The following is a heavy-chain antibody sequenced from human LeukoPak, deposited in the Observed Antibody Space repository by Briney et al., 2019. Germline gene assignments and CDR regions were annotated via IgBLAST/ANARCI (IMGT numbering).Heavy chain of an antibody. J-gene: IGHJ4*02. CDR1: GYTLTELS. D-gene: IGHD1-14*01. CDR3: ATSYVAVGFRLGRAGKDY. CDR2: SDPEDGET. V-gene: IGHV1-24*01. Sequence: ASVKVSCKVSGYTLTELSMHWVRQAPGKGLEWMGGSDPEDGETIYAQKFQGRVTMTEDTSTDTAYMELSSLRSEDTAVYYCATSYVAVGFRLGRAGKDYWGQGTLVTVSS.